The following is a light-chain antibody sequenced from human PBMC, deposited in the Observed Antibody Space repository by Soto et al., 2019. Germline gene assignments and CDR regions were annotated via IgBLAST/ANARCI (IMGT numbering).Light chain of an antibody. CDR3: QRYGNSPRT. J-gene: IGKJ1*01. CDR2: GAS. Sequence: EITLTQSPGTLSLSPGERATLSCRASQSVNDNHLAWYQQKPGQPPRLLIYGASNRAPGIPDRFSGSGSGAGLTLTLSRLEPEEFAVYYCQRYGNSPRTFGQGTKVEIK. CDR1: QSVNDNH. V-gene: IGKV3-20*01.